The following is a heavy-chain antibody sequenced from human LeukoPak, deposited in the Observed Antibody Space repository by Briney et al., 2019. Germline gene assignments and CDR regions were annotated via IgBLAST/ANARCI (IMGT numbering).Heavy chain of an antibody. CDR2: MNPNSGNT. J-gene: IGHJ5*02. V-gene: IGHV1-8*01. D-gene: IGHD6-13*01. Sequence: GASVKVSCKASGYTFTSYDINWVRQATGQGLEWMGWMNPNSGNTGYAQKFQGRVTMTRNTSISTAYMELSSLRSEDTAVYYCARVWEQQLVNWFDPWGQGTLVTVSS. CDR3: ARVWEQQLVNWFDP. CDR1: GYTFTSYD.